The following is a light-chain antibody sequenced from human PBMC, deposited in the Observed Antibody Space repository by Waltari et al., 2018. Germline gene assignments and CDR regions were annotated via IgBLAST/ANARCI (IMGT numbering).Light chain of an antibody. CDR2: RND. CDR3: ASWDDSPVGRWV. CDR1: TSNLGDNV. J-gene: IGLJ3*02. V-gene: IGLV1-44*01. Sequence: QSVLTQPPSASGAPGQRVTISCSGRTSNLGDNVVNWYQQLPGTAPKLLIYRNDLRPSGVPGRFSGAKSGTSASLAISGLQSEDEGVYYCASWDDSPVGRWVFGGGTKLTVL.